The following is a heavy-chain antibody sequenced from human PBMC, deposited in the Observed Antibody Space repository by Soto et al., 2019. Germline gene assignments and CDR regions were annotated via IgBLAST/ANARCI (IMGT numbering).Heavy chain of an antibody. Sequence: SETLSLTCTVSSGSISSYYWSWIRQPPGKGLEWIGYIYYSGSTNYNPSLKSRVTISVDTSKNQFSLKLSSVTAADTAVYYCGREVVVAATGTSWFDPWGQGTLVTVSS. CDR2: IYYSGST. D-gene: IGHD2-15*01. CDR3: GREVVVAATGTSWFDP. V-gene: IGHV4-59*01. CDR1: SGSISSYY. J-gene: IGHJ5*02.